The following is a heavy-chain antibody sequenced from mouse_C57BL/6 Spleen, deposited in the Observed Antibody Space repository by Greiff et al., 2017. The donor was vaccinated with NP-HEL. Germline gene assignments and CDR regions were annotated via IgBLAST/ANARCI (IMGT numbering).Heavy chain of an antibody. CDR2: ISSGGSYT. V-gene: IGHV5-6*01. Sequence: EVQVVESGGDLVKPGGSLKLSCAASGFTFSSYGMSWVRQTPDKRLEWVATISSGGSYTYYPDSVKGRFTISRDNAKNTLYLQMSSLKSEDTAMYYCDKCGYGWYFDVWGTGTTVTVSS. CDR3: DKCGYGWYFDV. D-gene: IGHD2-2*01. CDR1: GFTFSSYG. J-gene: IGHJ1*03.